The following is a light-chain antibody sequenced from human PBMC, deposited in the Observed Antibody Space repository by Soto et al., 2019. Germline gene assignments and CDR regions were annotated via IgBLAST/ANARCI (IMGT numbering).Light chain of an antibody. CDR1: QSVSSSY. CDR3: QQAYSFPIT. Sequence: EIVLTQSPGTLSLSPGERATLSCRASQSVSSSYLAWYQQKPGQAPRLLIYGASSRATGIPDRFSGSGSGTDFTLTINSLQPEDFATYYCQQAYSFPITFGQGTRLEIK. V-gene: IGKV3-20*01. CDR2: GAS. J-gene: IGKJ5*01.